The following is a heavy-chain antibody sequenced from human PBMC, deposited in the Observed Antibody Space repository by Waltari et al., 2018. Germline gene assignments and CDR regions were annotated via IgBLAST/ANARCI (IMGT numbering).Heavy chain of an antibody. J-gene: IGHJ6*03. Sequence: QVQLVESGGGVVQPGGSLRLSCAASGFTCSSYGMHWVRQAPGKGLEWWAFIRYDGSNISYADSVKGRFTISRDNSKNTLYLQMTSLRAEDTAVYYCAKGGYSSPAGRYMDVWGKGTTVTVSS. CDR2: IRYDGSNI. D-gene: IGHD6-13*01. CDR1: GFTCSSYG. CDR3: AKGGYSSPAGRYMDV. V-gene: IGHV3-30*02.